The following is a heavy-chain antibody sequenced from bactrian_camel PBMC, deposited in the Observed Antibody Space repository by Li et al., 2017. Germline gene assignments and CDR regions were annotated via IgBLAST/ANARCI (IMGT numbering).Heavy chain of an antibody. CDR2: IRNFAQNA. Sequence: VQLVESGGGLVQAGGSLRLSCTASGLTVDDHAMGWFRQAPGKGLELVSAIRNFAQNAYYSDSVKGRFTISRDNAKNALYLQMNSLKTEDTAMYYCTKGTGWGPGFAVWGQGTQVTVS. CDR3: TKGTGWGPGFAV. V-gene: IGHV3-1*01. J-gene: IGHJ4*01. CDR1: GLTVDDHA. D-gene: IGHD5*01.